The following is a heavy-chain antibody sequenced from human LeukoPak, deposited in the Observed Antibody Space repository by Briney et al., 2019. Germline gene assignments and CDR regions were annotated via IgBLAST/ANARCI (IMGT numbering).Heavy chain of an antibody. J-gene: IGHJ6*03. CDR1: GLTVSRNY. V-gene: IGHV3-53*01. D-gene: IGHD1-26*01. CDR2: IYSGGST. CDR3: ARDPYSGSYSAYYYYYMDV. Sequence: GGSLRLSCAASGLTVSRNYMSWVRQAPGKGLESVSVIYSGGSTYYADSVRGRFTISRDNSKNTLYLQMNSLRAEDTAVYYCARDPYSGSYSAYYYYYMDVWGKGTTVTVSS.